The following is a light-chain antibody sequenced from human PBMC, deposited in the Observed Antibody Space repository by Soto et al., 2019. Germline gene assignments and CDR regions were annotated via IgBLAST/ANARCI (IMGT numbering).Light chain of an antibody. CDR3: AVWDDSLSGPV. J-gene: IGLJ3*02. CDR1: SSNIGSNA. V-gene: IGLV1-44*01. CDR2: TND. Sequence: QAVVTQPPSASGTPGQRVTISCSGSSSNIGSNAVNWYQQLPGTAPKLLIHTNDQRPSGVPDRFSGSKSGTSASLAISGLQSEDEADYYCAVWDDSLSGPVFGGGTKVTVL.